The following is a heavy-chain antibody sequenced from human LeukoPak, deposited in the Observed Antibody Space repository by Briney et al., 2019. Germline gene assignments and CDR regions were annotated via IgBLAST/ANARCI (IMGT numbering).Heavy chain of an antibody. D-gene: IGHD3-10*01. CDR1: GYSISSGYY. Sequence: PSETLSLTCTVPGYSISSGYYWGWIRQPPGKGLEWIGSIYHSGSTYYNPSLKSRVTISVDTSKNQFSLKLSSVTAADTAVYYCARDSTNYYGSGSYSYWGQGTLVTVSS. CDR3: ARDSTNYYGSGSYSY. CDR2: IYHSGST. V-gene: IGHV4-38-2*02. J-gene: IGHJ4*02.